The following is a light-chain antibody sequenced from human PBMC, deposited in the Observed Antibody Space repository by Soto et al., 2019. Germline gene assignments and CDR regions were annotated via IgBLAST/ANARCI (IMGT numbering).Light chain of an antibody. CDR3: SSYTSSSTLV. V-gene: IGLV2-14*01. Sequence: HSALTQPASVSGSPGQSITISCTGTSSDVGGYNYVSWYQQHPGKAPKLMIYEVSNRPSGVSNRFSGSKSGNTASPTISGLQAEDEADYYCSSYTSSSTLVFGTGTKVTVL. J-gene: IGLJ1*01. CDR2: EVS. CDR1: SSDVGGYNY.